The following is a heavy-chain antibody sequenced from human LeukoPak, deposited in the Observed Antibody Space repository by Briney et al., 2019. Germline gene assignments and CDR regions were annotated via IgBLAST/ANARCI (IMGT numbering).Heavy chain of an antibody. CDR2: IKQDGSER. Sequence: GGSLRLSCAASGFPFNTHWMGWIRQAPGQGLEWVASIKQDGSERYYVDSVKGRFTISRDNAKNSLFLQLSSPRVEDTAVYYCARGSMHIYHLYTDYWGQGTLVTVSS. V-gene: IGHV3-7*01. D-gene: IGHD3-16*02. J-gene: IGHJ4*02. CDR3: ARGSMHIYHLYTDY. CDR1: GFPFNTHW.